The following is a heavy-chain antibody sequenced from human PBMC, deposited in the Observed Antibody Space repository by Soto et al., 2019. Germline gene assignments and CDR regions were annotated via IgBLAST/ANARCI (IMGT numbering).Heavy chain of an antibody. CDR3: ARDLYYYDSSGYYYYFDY. Sequence: QVQLVQSGAEVKKPGASVKVSCKASGYTFTSYGISWVRQAPGQGLEWMGWISAYNGNTNYAQKLQGRVTMTTDTSTSTAYMELRSLRSDDTAVYYCARDLYYYDSSGYYYYFDYWGQGTLVTVSS. D-gene: IGHD3-22*01. J-gene: IGHJ4*02. V-gene: IGHV1-18*01. CDR2: ISAYNGNT. CDR1: GYTFTSYG.